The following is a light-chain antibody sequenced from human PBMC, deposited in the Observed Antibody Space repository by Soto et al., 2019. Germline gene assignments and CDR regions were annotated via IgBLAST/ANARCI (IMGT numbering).Light chain of an antibody. V-gene: IGKV1-6*01. CDR1: QGITND. Sequence: AIQMTQFPSSLSASVGDRVTITCRASQGITNDLGWYQQKPGKAPKVLIYGASGLQRGVPSRFSGSGSGTDFTLTISSLQPEDFATYYCLQDYSYPWTFGQGTKVEIK. CDR3: LQDYSYPWT. J-gene: IGKJ1*01. CDR2: GAS.